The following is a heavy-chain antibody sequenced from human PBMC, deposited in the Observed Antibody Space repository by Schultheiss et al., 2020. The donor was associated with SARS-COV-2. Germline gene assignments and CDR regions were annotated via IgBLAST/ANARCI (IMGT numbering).Heavy chain of an antibody. J-gene: IGHJ6*02. CDR1: GFAFRSYA. V-gene: IGHV3-23*01. CDR2: ISGSGGST. CDR3: QSGVGATTGGYYYYYGMDV. D-gene: IGHD1-26*01. Sequence: GGSLRLSCAASGFAFRSYAIHWVRQAPGKGLEWVSAISGSGGSTYYADSVKGRFTISRDNSKNTLYLQMNSLRAEDTAVYYCQSGVGATTGGYYYYYGMDVWGQGTTVTVSS.